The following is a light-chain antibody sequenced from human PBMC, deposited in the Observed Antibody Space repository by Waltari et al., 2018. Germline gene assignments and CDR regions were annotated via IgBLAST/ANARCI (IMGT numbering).Light chain of an antibody. J-gene: IGKJ4*01. CDR2: AAS. CDR1: PGISGY. V-gene: IGKV1-9*01. Sequence: DIQLTQSPSFLSASVGDRVTITCRASPGISGYLAWYQQRPGKGPKLLIYAASTLQSGVPSRFSGSGSGADFTLTISSLQPEDFATYFCQQFNAYPLTFGGGTKVEI. CDR3: QQFNAYPLT.